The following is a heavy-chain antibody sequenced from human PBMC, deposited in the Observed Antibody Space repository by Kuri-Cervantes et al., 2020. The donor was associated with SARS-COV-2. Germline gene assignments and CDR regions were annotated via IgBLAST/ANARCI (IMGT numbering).Heavy chain of an antibody. CDR1: GYTFTGYY. CDR3: ARDLAWGGYYMDV. CDR2: INPSSCGT. V-gene: IGHV1-2*02. D-gene: IGHD7-27*01. Sequence: ASVQVSCNASGYTFTGYYMHWVRQAPGQGLEWMGWINPSSCGTNYAQKFQGRVTMTRDTSISTAYMELSRLRSDDTAVYYCARDLAWGGYYMDVWGKGTTVTVSS. J-gene: IGHJ6*03.